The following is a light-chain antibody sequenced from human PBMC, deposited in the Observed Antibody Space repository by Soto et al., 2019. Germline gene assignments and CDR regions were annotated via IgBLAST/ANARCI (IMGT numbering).Light chain of an antibody. Sequence: EIVLTQSPATLSLSPGETATLLCRASQFVSSRSLAWYQQKPGQAPRLLIYGVSTRATGIPDRFSGSGSGTDFTLTITPLEPEDFALYFCQQYETSPITFGQGTRLEIK. J-gene: IGKJ5*01. CDR1: QFVSSRS. V-gene: IGKV3-20*01. CDR2: GVS. CDR3: QQYETSPIT.